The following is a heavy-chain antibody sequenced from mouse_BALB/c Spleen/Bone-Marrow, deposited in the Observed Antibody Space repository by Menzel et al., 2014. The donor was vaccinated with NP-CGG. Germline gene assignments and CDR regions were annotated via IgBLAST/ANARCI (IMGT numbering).Heavy chain of an antibody. V-gene: IGHV2-2*02. J-gene: IGHJ3*01. Sequence: AHLQQSGPGPVQPSQSLSITSTVSGFSLTSYGVHWVSQSQGKGLEWLGVIWSGGNTDYNAAFISRLSISKDNSKSQVFFKMNSLQANDTAIYYCARNLGDGYSFAYWGQGTLVTVSA. CDR3: ARNLGDGYSFAY. D-gene: IGHD2-3*01. CDR1: GFSLTSYG. CDR2: IWSGGNT.